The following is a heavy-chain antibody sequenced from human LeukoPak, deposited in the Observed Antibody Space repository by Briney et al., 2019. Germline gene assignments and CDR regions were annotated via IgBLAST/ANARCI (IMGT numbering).Heavy chain of an antibody. CDR1: GFSLSTSGVG. Sequence: SGPTLVNPTQTLTLTCTFSGFSLSTSGVGVGWIRQPPGKALEWLALIFWDDDKRYSPSLKDRLTITKDTSKNQVVLTMTNMDPVDTATYFCARKRPSWYFESNSYYFDSWGQGALVTVSS. J-gene: IGHJ4*02. V-gene: IGHV2-5*02. D-gene: IGHD3-22*01. CDR3: ARKRPSWYFESNSYYFDS. CDR2: IFWDDDK.